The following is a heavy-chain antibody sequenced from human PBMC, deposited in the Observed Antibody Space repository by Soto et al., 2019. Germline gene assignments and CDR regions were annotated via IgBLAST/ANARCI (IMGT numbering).Heavy chain of an antibody. CDR3: ARGDTYFDY. D-gene: IGHD5-18*01. CDR2: IYYSGST. Sequence: ETLSLTCTVSGGSISSYYWSWIRQPPGKGLEWIGYIYYSGSTNYNPSLKSRVTISVDTSKNQFSLKLSSVTAADTAVYYCARGDTYFDYWGQGTLVTVSS. J-gene: IGHJ4*02. CDR1: GGSISSYY. V-gene: IGHV4-59*01.